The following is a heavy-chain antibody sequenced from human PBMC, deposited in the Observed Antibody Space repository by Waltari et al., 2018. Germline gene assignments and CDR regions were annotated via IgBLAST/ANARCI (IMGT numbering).Heavy chain of an antibody. CDR2: INPCGGST. D-gene: IGHD7-27*01. J-gene: IGHJ3*02. CDR1: GYTFTSYY. CDR3: AREGGLGRAFDI. V-gene: IGHV1-46*01. Sequence: QVQLVQSGAEVKKPGASVKVSCKASGYTFTSYYMHWVRQAPGQGLEWMGIINPCGGSTSYAQKFQGRVTMTRDTSTSTVYMELSSLRSEDTAVYYCAREGGLGRAFDIWGQGTMVTVSS.